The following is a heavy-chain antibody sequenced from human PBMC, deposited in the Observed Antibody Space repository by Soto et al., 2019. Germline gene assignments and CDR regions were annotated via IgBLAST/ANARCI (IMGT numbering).Heavy chain of an antibody. V-gene: IGHV1-69*01. J-gene: IGHJ6*02. CDR2: IIPIFGTA. Sequence: QVQLVQSGAEVKKPGSLVKVSCKASGGTFSSYAISWVRQAPGQGLVWMGGIIPIFGTANYAQKFPGGVTITADESTSTAYMELSSLRSEDTAVYYCARGSTDPGYYYYVMDVWGQGTTVTLSS. CDR3: ARGSTDPGYYYYVMDV. CDR1: GGTFSSYA.